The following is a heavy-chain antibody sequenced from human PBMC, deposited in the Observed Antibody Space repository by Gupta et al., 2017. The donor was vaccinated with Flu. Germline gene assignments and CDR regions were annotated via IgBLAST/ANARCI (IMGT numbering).Heavy chain of an antibody. V-gene: IGHV3-72*01. CDR1: GFSVSDYY. Sequence: EVQLVESGGGLVQPGGSLRLSCAASGFSVSDYYIDWVRQAPGKGLEWVGRTRDKTKSFSRDYAASVKGRFSISRDNSKNSVYLQMDSLKIDDAAVYYCARTLVYNDMHVWGQGTTVTVS. D-gene: IGHD3-10*01. CDR3: ARTLVYNDMHV. CDR2: TRDKTKSFSR. J-gene: IGHJ6*02.